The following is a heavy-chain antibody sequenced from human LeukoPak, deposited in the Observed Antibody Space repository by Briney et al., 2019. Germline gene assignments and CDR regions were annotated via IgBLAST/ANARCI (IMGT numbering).Heavy chain of an antibody. D-gene: IGHD3-16*02. CDR1: GYAFTGYY. CDR3: ARVLGVIVLDAFDI. CDR2: INPNSGGT. J-gene: IGHJ3*02. V-gene: IGHV1-2*02. Sequence: ASVKASCKASGYAFTGYYMHWVRQAPGQGLEWMGWINPNSGGTNYAQKFQGRVTMTRDTSISTAYMELSRLRSDDTAVYYCARVLGVIVLDAFDIWGQGTMVTVSS.